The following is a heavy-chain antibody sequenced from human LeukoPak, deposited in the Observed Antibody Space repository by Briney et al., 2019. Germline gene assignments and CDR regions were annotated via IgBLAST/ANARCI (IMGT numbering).Heavy chain of an antibody. CDR2: IYYSGST. CDR1: GGSISSYY. D-gene: IGHD3-22*01. CDR3: ARHPINYDRSADAFDI. J-gene: IGHJ3*02. Sequence: PSETLSLTCTVSGGSISSYYWSWIRQPPGKGLEWIGYIYYSGSTNYNPSLKSRVTISVDTSKNQFSLKLSSVTAADTAVYYCARHPINYDRSADAFDIWGQGTMVTVSS. V-gene: IGHV4-59*08.